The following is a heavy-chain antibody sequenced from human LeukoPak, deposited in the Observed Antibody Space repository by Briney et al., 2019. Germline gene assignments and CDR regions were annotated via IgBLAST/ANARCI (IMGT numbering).Heavy chain of an antibody. D-gene: IGHD6-19*01. CDR1: GDSVSSNSAA. J-gene: IGHJ4*02. CDR2: TYYRSKWYN. CDR3: ASGQYSNGWYDY. V-gene: IGHV6-1*01. Sequence: SQTLSLTCAISGDSVSSNSAAWNWIRQSPSRGLEWLGRTYYRSKWYNDYAVSVKSRITNNPDTYKNQFSLQLNSVTPEDTAVYYCASGQYSNGWYDYWGQGTLVTVSS.